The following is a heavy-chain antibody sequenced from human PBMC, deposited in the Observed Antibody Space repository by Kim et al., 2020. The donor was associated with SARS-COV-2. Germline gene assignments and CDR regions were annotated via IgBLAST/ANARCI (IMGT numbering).Heavy chain of an antibody. CDR3: ARDSHPIFRHYYDSSGYSP. Sequence: ASVKVSCKASGYNFTSYAMNWVRQAPGQGLEWMGWINTNTGNPTYAQGFTGRFVFSLDTSVSTAYLQISSLKAEDTAVYYCARDSHPIFRHYYDSSGYSPWGQGTLVTVSS. V-gene: IGHV7-4-1*02. D-gene: IGHD3-22*01. CDR2: INTNTGNP. CDR1: GYNFTSYA. J-gene: IGHJ5*02.